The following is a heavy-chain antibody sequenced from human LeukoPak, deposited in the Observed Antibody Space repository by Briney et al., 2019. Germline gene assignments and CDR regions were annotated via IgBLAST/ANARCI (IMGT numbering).Heavy chain of an antibody. CDR3: ARSEMRVVVTAIRALGY. J-gene: IGHJ4*02. Sequence: GASVKVSCKASGYTFTSYGISWVRQAPGQGLEWMGWINPNSGGTNYAQKFQGRVTMTRDTSISTAYMELSRLRSDDTAVYYCARSEMRVVVTAIRALGYWGQGTLVTVSS. V-gene: IGHV1-2*02. CDR1: GYTFTSYG. D-gene: IGHD2-21*02. CDR2: INPNSGGT.